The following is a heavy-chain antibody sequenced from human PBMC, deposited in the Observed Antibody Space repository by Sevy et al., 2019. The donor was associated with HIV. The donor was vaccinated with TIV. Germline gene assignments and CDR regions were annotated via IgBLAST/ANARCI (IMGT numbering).Heavy chain of an antibody. CDR3: TRVLGTISPYYYYGLDV. CDR2: IRSQTYGGTT. V-gene: IGHV3-49*03. CDR1: GFTFGDYA. J-gene: IGHJ6*02. Sequence: GGSLRLSCTGSGFTFGDYAMSWIRQAPGKGLEWVGFIRSQTYGGTTEYAASVKGRFTISRDNSKSIAYLQMNSLKTEYTAVYYCTRVLGTISPYYYYGLDVWGQGTTVTVSS. D-gene: IGHD3-3*01.